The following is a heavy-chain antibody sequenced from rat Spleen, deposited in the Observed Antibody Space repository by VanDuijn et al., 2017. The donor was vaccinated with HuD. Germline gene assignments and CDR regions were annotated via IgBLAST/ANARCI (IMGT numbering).Heavy chain of an antibody. V-gene: IGHV5S13*01. CDR3: ARETGYNSYFDY. CDR1: GFTFSNYG. CDR2: ISSGTGNT. Sequence: EVQLVESGGGLVQPGSSLRLSCAASGFTFSNYGMAWVRQAPTKDLEWVASISSGTGNTYYRDSVKGRFPISRDNAKNTLYLQMDSLRSEDTATYYCARETGYNSYFDYWGQGVLVTVSS. D-gene: IGHD1-4*01. J-gene: IGHJ2*01.